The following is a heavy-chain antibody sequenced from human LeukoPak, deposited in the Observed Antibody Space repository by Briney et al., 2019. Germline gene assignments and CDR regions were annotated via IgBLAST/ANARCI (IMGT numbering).Heavy chain of an antibody. Sequence: ASVKVFCKASGYTFTGYYMHWVRQAPGQGLEWMGWINPNSGGTNYAQKFQGRVTMTRDTSISTAYMELSRLRSDDTAVYYCARVVSYGQEWFDPWGQGTLVTVSS. CDR3: ARVVSYGQEWFDP. J-gene: IGHJ5*02. V-gene: IGHV1-2*02. D-gene: IGHD5-18*01. CDR1: GYTFTGYY. CDR2: INPNSGGT.